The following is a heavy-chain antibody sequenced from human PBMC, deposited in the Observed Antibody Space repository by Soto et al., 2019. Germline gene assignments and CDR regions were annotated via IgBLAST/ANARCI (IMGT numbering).Heavy chain of an antibody. Sequence: QVQLVESGGGVVQPGRSLRLSCEASGFTFSSYAMHWVRQAPGKGLEWVAVISYDGSNTYDADSVKGRFTISRDNSKNTLYLQMNSLRAEDTAVYYCARDCRPYVLYYGMDVWGLGTTVTVSS. CDR2: ISYDGSNT. CDR1: GFTFSSYA. V-gene: IGHV3-30-3*01. J-gene: IGHJ6*02. CDR3: ARDCRPYVLYYGMDV. D-gene: IGHD2-8*01.